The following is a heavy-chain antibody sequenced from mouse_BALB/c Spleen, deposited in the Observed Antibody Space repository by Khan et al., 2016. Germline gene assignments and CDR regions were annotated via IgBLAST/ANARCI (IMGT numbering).Heavy chain of an antibody. Sequence: VQLKESGAELVKPGASVKLSCTVSGFNINDTYMHWVNQRPEPGMEWIGRIDPANGNTKYDPKFQDKATIKDNTSSNTAYLQLSSLTSEDTAVYYCSRGVYDYEFSYWGQGTLVTVSA. CDR3: SRGVYDYEFSY. CDR2: IDPANGNT. D-gene: IGHD2-4*01. V-gene: IGHV14-3*02. CDR1: GFNINDTY. J-gene: IGHJ3*01.